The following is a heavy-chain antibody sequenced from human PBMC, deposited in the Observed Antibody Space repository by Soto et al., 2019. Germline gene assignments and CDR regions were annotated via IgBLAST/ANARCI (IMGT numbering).Heavy chain of an antibody. V-gene: IGHV1-2*02. Sequence: QVQLVQSGAEVKKPGASVKVSCETSGYTFXVSYTHXXRQAPGQGLEWMGWINPNSGDTNYAHKFEGRVTMTRDSSAGTAYMELSGLRSDDXAXXXXXREXXXXXLYGMDVWGQGTTVTVSS. J-gene: IGHJ6*02. CDR1: GYTFXVSY. CDR2: INPNSGDT. CDR3: XREXXXXXLYGMDV.